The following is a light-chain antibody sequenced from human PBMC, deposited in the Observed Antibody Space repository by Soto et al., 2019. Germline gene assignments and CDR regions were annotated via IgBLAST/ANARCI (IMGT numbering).Light chain of an antibody. Sequence: QSALTQPASVSGSPGQSITISCTGTSSDVGGYDYVSWYQHHPGKAPKLMIYEVNNRPSGVSNRFSGSKSGNTASLTISGLQAEDEADYFCLVFDSSLTGWVFGGGTKLTVL. J-gene: IGLJ3*02. V-gene: IGLV2-14*01. CDR2: EVN. CDR1: SSDVGGYDY. CDR3: LVFDSSLTGWV.